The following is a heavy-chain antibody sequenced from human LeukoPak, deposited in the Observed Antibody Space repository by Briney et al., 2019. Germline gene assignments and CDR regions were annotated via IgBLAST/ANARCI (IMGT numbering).Heavy chain of an antibody. CDR3: AKVGRP. CDR1: GGSISSYY. D-gene: IGHD6-6*01. Sequence: SETLSLTCTVSGGSISSYYWSWIRQPAGKGLEWIGSIYHSGSTYYNPSLKSRVTISVDTSKNQFSLKLSSVTAADTAVYYCAKVGRPGVQGTLVTVSS. CDR2: IYHSGST. J-gene: IGHJ4*02. V-gene: IGHV4-4*07.